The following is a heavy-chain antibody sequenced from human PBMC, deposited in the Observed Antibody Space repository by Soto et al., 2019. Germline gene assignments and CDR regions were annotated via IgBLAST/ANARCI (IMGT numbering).Heavy chain of an antibody. J-gene: IGHJ4*02. D-gene: IGHD3-10*01. V-gene: IGHV4-30-2*01. CDR2: VFHSGST. CDR3: ARGSYGAGSDY. Sequence: QLQLQESGSGLVKPSQTLSLTCAVSGGSISSGGYSWSWIRQPPGKGLEWIGYVFHSGSTYSSPSLKSRVTISIDGSKNQFSLKLTSVTATDTAVYYCARGSYGAGSDYWGQGILVTVSS. CDR1: GGSISSGGYS.